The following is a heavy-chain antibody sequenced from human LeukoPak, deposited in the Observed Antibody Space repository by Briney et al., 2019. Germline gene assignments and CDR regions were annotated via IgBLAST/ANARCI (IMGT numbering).Heavy chain of an antibody. Sequence: GGSLRLSCAASGFTFSSYSMNWVRQAPGKGLEWVSSISSSSSYIYYADSVKGRFTISRDNAKNSLYLQMNSLRAEDTAVYYCATQAGYYAPIFVFDYWGQGTLVTVSS. CDR2: ISSSSSYI. CDR3: ATQAGYYAPIFVFDY. CDR1: GFTFSSYS. J-gene: IGHJ4*02. D-gene: IGHD1-26*01. V-gene: IGHV3-21*01.